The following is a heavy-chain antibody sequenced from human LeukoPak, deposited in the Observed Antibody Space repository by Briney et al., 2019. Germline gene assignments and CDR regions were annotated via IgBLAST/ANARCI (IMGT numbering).Heavy chain of an antibody. Sequence: GGSLRLSCAASGFTFSSYEMNWVRRAPGKGLEWVSYISSSGSTIYYADSVKGRFTISRDNAKNSLYLQMNSLRAEDTAVYYCARDSGIAAAGMVYWGLGTLVTVSS. J-gene: IGHJ4*02. D-gene: IGHD6-13*01. CDR1: GFTFSSYE. CDR2: ISSSGSTI. CDR3: ARDSGIAAAGMVY. V-gene: IGHV3-48*03.